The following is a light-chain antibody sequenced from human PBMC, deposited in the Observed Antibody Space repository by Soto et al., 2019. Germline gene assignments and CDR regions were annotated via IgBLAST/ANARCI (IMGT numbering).Light chain of an antibody. J-gene: IGLJ1*01. CDR1: SSDVGGYKF. CDR2: EVS. V-gene: IGLV2-14*01. CDR3: GSYTGSIYV. Sequence: QSALTQPASVSGSSGQSITISCTGTSSDVGGYKFVSWYQQHPGKAPKLMIYEVSNRPSGVSSRFSGSKSGNTASLTISGLQADDEADYYCGSYTGSIYVFGPGTKLTVL.